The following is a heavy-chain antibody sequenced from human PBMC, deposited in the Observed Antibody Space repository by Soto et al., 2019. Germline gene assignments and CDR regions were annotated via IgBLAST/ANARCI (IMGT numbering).Heavy chain of an antibody. D-gene: IGHD6-19*01. CDR2: IYSGGST. CDR1: GFTVSDSY. CDR3: ATRTSGWEY. Sequence: EVQLVESGGGLVQPGGSLRLSCAASGFTVSDSYMSWVRQAPGKGLKWVSVIYSGGSTYNADSVKGRFTISRDNSKNMLYLQMNSLRDDDTAVYYCATRTSGWEYWGQGTLVTVSS. J-gene: IGHJ4*02. V-gene: IGHV3-66*01.